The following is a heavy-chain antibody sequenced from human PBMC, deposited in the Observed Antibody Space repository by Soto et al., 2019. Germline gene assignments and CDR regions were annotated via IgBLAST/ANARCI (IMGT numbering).Heavy chain of an antibody. Sequence: EVQLVESGGGLVQPGGSLRLSCAASGFIFSDHYMDWVRQAPGKGLEWVGRSRDKSNSYTTEYAASVKGRFTISRDESKDSLYLQMNSLRTEDTAVYYCARSTFGSSSGWYNDYWAREPWSPSPQ. D-gene: IGHD6-19*01. CDR3: ARSTFGSSSGWYNDY. V-gene: IGHV3-72*01. J-gene: IGHJ4*02. CDR2: SRDKSNSYTT. CDR1: GFIFSDHY.